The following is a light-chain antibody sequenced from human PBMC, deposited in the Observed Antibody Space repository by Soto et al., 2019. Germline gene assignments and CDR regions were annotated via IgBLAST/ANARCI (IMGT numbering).Light chain of an antibody. Sequence: EIVMTQSPSTLSVSPGERATLSCRASQSVNTNLAWYQQKPGQAPRLLIYGASTRATGVPARFSGSASGTEFTLTISSLQSEDVAVYYCQQSNNLPLTFRGGTRVEIK. J-gene: IGKJ4*01. V-gene: IGKV3-15*01. CDR2: GAS. CDR3: QQSNNLPLT. CDR1: QSVNTN.